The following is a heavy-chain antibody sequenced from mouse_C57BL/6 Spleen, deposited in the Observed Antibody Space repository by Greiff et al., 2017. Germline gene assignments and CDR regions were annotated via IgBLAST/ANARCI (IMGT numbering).Heavy chain of an antibody. CDR1: GFNIKDDY. Sequence: VQLQQSGAELVRPGASVKLSCTASGFNIKDDYMHWVKQRPEQGLEWIGWIDPENGDTEYASKFQGKATITADTSSNTAYLQLSSLTSEDTAVYYCTPYDYDQGFAYGGQGTLVTVSA. J-gene: IGHJ3*01. CDR3: TPYDYDQGFAY. D-gene: IGHD2-4*01. CDR2: IDPENGDT. V-gene: IGHV14-4*01.